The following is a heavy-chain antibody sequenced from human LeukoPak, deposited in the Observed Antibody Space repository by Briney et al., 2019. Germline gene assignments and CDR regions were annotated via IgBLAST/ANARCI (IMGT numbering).Heavy chain of an antibody. CDR3: ARMAAMVTLDY. D-gene: IGHD5-18*01. Sequence: SETLSLTCAVYGVSFSGYYWSWIRQPPGKGLEWIGEINHSGSTNYNPSLKSRVTISVDTSKNQCSLKVRSVTAADTAVYYCARMAAMVTLDYWGQGTLVTVSS. CDR1: GVSFSGYY. CDR2: INHSGST. V-gene: IGHV4-34*01. J-gene: IGHJ4*02.